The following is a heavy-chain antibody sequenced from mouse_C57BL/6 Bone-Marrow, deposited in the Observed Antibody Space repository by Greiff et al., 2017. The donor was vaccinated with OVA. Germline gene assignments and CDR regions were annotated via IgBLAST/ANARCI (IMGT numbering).Heavy chain of an antibody. J-gene: IGHJ3*01. V-gene: IGHV1-81*01. CDR1: GYSFTSYG. CDR2: IYPRSGNT. Sequence: VQLQQSGAELARPGASVKLSCKASGYSFTSYGISWVKQRTGKGLEWIGEIYPRSGNTYYNEKFKGKATLTADKSSSTAYIELRSLTSEDSAVYFCARPAGYGFAYWGQGTLVTVAA. D-gene: IGHD1-2*01. CDR3: ARPAGYGFAY.